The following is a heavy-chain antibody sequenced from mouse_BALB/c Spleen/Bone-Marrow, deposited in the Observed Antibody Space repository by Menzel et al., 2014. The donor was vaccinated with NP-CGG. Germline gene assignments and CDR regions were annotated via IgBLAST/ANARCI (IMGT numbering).Heavy chain of an antibody. V-gene: IGHV7-3*02. CDR1: GFTFTDYY. CDR2: IRNKANGYTT. Sequence: EVKLMESGGGLVQPGGSLRLSCATSGFTFTDYYMNWVRQPPGKALEWLVFIRNKANGYTTEYSASVKSRFTISRDNSQNILYLQMSTLRVDDSATYYCARDKGRVFFDYWGQGTTLTVSS. CDR3: ARDKGRVFFDY. J-gene: IGHJ2*01.